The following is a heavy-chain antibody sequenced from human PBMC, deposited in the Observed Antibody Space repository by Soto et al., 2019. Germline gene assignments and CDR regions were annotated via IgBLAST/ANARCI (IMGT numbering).Heavy chain of an antibody. J-gene: IGHJ4*02. CDR2: ISAYNGNT. D-gene: IGHD3-10*01. Sequence: QVQLVQSGAEVKKPGASVKVSCKASGYTFSSYGISWVRQAPGQGLEWMGWISAYNGNTKNAQKLQGRVTMTTDTSTSIAYMELRSLRSDDTAVYYCARDLSALWFGELCHDYWGQGTLVTVSS. CDR3: ARDLSALWFGELCHDY. V-gene: IGHV1-18*01. CDR1: GYTFSSYG.